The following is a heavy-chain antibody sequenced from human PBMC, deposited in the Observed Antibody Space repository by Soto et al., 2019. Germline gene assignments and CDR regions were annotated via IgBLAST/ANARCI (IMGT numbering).Heavy chain of an antibody. J-gene: IGHJ4*02. CDR3: ARDRVPYYYDSSRPYYFDY. D-gene: IGHD3-22*01. CDR1: GYTFTSYY. CDR2: INPSGGST. V-gene: IGHV1-46*01. Sequence: ASVKVSCKASGYTFTSYYMHWVRQAPGQGLEWMGIINPSGGSTSYAQKFQGRVTMTRDTSTSTVYMELSSLRSEDTAVYYCARDRVPYYYDSSRPYYFDYWGQGTLVTVSS.